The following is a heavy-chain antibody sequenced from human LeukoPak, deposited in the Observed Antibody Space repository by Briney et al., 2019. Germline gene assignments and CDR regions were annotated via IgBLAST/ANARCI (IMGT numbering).Heavy chain of an antibody. Sequence: GGSLRLSCAASGFTFSDYYMSWIRQAPGKGLEWVSYISSSGSTIYYADSVKGRFTISRDNSKNTLYLQMNSLRAEDTAVYYCARGPVAGYFDYWGQGTLVTVSS. J-gene: IGHJ4*02. V-gene: IGHV3-11*04. CDR3: ARGPVAGYFDY. CDR1: GFTFSDYY. D-gene: IGHD6-19*01. CDR2: ISSSGSTI.